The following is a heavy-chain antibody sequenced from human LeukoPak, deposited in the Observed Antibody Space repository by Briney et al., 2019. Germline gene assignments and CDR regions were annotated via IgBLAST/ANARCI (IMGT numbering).Heavy chain of an antibody. J-gene: IGHJ6*03. CDR3: ARVPAGYIVLGPHHMDV. V-gene: IGHV1-46*01. D-gene: IGHD2-8*01. CDR1: GYTFTSYY. CDR2: INPSGGST. Sequence: ASVKVSCKASGYTFTSYYMHWVRQAPGQGLEWMGIINPSGGSTSYAQKFQGRVTMTRDMSTSTVYMELSSLRSEDTAVYYCARVPAGYIVLGPHHMDVWGKGTTVTISS.